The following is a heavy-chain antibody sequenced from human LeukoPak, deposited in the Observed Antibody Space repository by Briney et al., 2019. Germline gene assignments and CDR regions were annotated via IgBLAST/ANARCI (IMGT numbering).Heavy chain of an antibody. D-gene: IGHD3-3*01. CDR3: ARGCYDFWSGYSNNWFDP. CDR2: IYYSGST. J-gene: IGHJ5*02. CDR1: GGSVSSGSYY. V-gene: IGHV4-61*01. Sequence: SETLSLTCTVSGGSVSSGSYYWSWIRQPPGKGLEWIGYIYYSGSTNYNPSLKSRVTISVDTSKNQFSLKLSSVTAADTAVYYCARGCYDFWSGYSNNWFDPWGQGTLVTVSS.